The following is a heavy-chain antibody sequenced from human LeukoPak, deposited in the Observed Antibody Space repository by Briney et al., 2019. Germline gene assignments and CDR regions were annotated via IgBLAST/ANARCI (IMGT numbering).Heavy chain of an antibody. D-gene: IGHD2-21*02. Sequence: GASVKVSCKASGYTFTSYYMHWVRQAPGQGLEWMAMINPSGGGTTYAQKFQGRVTMTRDTSTSTVYMELSSLRSEDTALYYCARGDITRLGDHWGQGTLVTVSS. J-gene: IGHJ4*02. CDR1: GYTFTSYY. V-gene: IGHV1-46*01. CDR3: ARGDITRLGDH. CDR2: INPSGGGT.